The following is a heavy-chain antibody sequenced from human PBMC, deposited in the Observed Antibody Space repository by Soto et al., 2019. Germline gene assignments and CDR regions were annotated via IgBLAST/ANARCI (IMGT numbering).Heavy chain of an antibody. CDR3: ARDRGIEQLGDFDY. Sequence: QVQLVQSGAEVKKPGASVKVSCKASGYTFTSYGISWVRQAPGQGLEWMGWISAYNGNTNYAQKRQGRVTITADKSTSTAYMELSSLRSEDTAVYYCARDRGIEQLGDFDYWGQGTLVTVSS. D-gene: IGHD3-16*01. V-gene: IGHV1-18*04. J-gene: IGHJ4*02. CDR1: GYTFTSYG. CDR2: ISAYNGNT.